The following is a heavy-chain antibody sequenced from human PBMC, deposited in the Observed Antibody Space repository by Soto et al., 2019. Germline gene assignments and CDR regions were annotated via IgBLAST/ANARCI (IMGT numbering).Heavy chain of an antibody. Sequence: SETLSLTCAVYGGSFSGYYWSWIRQPPGKGLEWIGEINHSGSTNYNPSLKRRVTISVDASKNQFSLKLSSVTAGDTAVYYSARGRHSSSWYYWGQGTLVTVSS. V-gene: IGHV4-34*01. CDR3: ARGRHSSSWYY. D-gene: IGHD6-13*01. CDR1: GGSFSGYY. CDR2: INHSGST. J-gene: IGHJ4*02.